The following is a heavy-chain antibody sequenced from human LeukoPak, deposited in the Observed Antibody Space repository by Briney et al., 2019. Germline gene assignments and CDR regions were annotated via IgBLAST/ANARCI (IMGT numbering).Heavy chain of an antibody. CDR2: INHSGST. Sequence: SETLSLTCAVYGGSFSGYYWSWIRQPPGEGLEWSGEINHSGSTNYNPSLKSRVTISVDTSKNQLSLKLSSVPAADTAVYYCASGLYSSSSYWGQGTLVTVSS. D-gene: IGHD6-6*01. V-gene: IGHV4-34*01. J-gene: IGHJ4*02. CDR3: ASGLYSSSSY. CDR1: GGSFSGYY.